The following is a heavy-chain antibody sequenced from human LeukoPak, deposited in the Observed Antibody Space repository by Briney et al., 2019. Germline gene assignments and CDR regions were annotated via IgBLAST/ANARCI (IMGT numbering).Heavy chain of an antibody. CDR3: ASIAAAGDFDY. CDR1: GFTFSSYW. Sequence: GGSLRLSCAAFGFTFSSYWMHWVRQAPGKGLVWVSRINSDGSSTSYADSVKGRFTISRDNAKNTLYLQMNSLRAEDTAVYYCASIAAAGDFDYWGQGTLVTVSS. V-gene: IGHV3-74*01. D-gene: IGHD6-13*01. CDR2: INSDGSST. J-gene: IGHJ4*02.